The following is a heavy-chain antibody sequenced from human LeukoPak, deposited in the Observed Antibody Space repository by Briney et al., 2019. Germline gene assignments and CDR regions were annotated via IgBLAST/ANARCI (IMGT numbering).Heavy chain of an antibody. CDR1: GDTFTSYG. V-gene: IGHV1-18*01. D-gene: IGHD3-16*01. J-gene: IGHJ4*02. CDR2: ISAYNGNT. CDR3: ARDLAGDRLFDY. Sequence: ASVKVSCKASGDTFTSYGISWVRQAPGQGLEWMGWISAYNGNTNYAQKLQGRVTMTTDTSTSTAYMELRSLRSDDTAVYYCARDLAGDRLFDYWGQGTLVTVSS.